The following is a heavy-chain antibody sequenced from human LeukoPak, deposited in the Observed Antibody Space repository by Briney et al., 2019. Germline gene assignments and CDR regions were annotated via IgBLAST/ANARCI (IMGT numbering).Heavy chain of an antibody. Sequence: ASVKVSCKASGYTFTSYYMHWVRQAPGQGLEWMGIINPSGGSTSYAQKFQGRVTMTEDTSTDTAYMELSSLRSEDTAAYYCAKLRGSGWYYFDYWGQGTLVTVSS. D-gene: IGHD6-19*01. CDR1: GYTFTSYY. J-gene: IGHJ4*02. V-gene: IGHV1-46*01. CDR3: AKLRGSGWYYFDY. CDR2: INPSGGST.